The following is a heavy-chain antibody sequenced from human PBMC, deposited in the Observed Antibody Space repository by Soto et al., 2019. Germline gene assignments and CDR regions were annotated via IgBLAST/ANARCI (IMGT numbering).Heavy chain of an antibody. J-gene: IGHJ4*02. CDR3: ARVIPWYMDY. CDR2: IFSSGTT. Sequence: SETLSLTCTVSNNSISPYYWGWIRQPPGKGLEWIGYIFSSGTTSYNPSLRSRVTISIDTSRSQFSLNLTSVTTADTAVYYCARVIPWYMDYWGQGTLVTVSS. D-gene: IGHD3-16*01. CDR1: NNSISPYY. V-gene: IGHV4-59*01.